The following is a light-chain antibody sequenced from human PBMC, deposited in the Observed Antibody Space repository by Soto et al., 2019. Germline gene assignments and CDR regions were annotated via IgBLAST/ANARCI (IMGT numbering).Light chain of an antibody. V-gene: IGKV3-20*01. CDR1: QTVSSAY. CDR2: GAS. CDR3: QYYNTSSGFA. Sequence: VLTQSPGTLSLSPGESATLSCRPSQTVSSAYLAWYQQKPGQAPRLLIYGASSRVPIVPDRFSGSGSGADFNLAISRLEPEDFALYYCQYYNTSSGFAFGPGTRV. J-gene: IGKJ3*01.